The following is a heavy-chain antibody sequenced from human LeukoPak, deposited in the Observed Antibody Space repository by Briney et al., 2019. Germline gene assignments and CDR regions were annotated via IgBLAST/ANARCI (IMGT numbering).Heavy chain of an antibody. J-gene: IGHJ4*02. Sequence: KPSQTLSLTGTVSGGSISSGDYYWSWIRQPPGKGLEWIGYIYYSGSTYYNPSLKSRVTISVDTSKNQFSLKLSSVTAADTAVYYCAREQGTYSSGWYLDYWGQGTLVTVSS. CDR1: GGSISSGDYY. D-gene: IGHD6-19*01. V-gene: IGHV4-30-4*01. CDR2: IYYSGST. CDR3: AREQGTYSSGWYLDY.